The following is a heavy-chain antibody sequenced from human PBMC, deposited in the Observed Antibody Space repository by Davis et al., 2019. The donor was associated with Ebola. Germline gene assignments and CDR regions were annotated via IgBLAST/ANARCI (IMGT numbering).Heavy chain of an antibody. CDR2: IYYTGVT. CDR3: ARVHNPTGSSDY. J-gene: IGHJ4*02. V-gene: IGHV4-59*12. Sequence: PSETLSLTCTVSGGSLSTYYWSWIRQPPGKGLEWIGYIYYTGVTNYNPSLKSRVTISVDTSKNQFSLKLSSVTAADTAVYYCARVHNPTGSSDYWGQGTLVTVSS. CDR1: GGSLSTYY. D-gene: IGHD1-1*01.